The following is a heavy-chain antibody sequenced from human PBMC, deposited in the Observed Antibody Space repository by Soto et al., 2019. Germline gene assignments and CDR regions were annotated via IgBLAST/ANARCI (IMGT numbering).Heavy chain of an antibody. CDR3: AKDKRAVVVTAPFDY. CDR2: ISYDGSNK. CDR1: GYAFGSYG. V-gene: IGHV3-30*18. D-gene: IGHD2-21*02. J-gene: IGHJ4*02. Sequence: QVQLVESGGGGVQPGRALRLSCAASGYAFGSYGMHWVRQAPGKGLEWVAVISYDGSNKYYADSVKGRFTISRDNSKNTLYLPMNSLRAEDTAVYYCAKDKRAVVVTAPFDYWGQGTLVTVSS.